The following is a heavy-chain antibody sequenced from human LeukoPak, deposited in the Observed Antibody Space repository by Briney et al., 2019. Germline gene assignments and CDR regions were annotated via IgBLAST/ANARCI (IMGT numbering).Heavy chain of an antibody. D-gene: IGHD1-1*01. J-gene: IGHJ5*02. CDR3: ARGTGYWFDP. CDR1: GFTFRSYS. Sequence: PGGSLRLSCAASGFTFRSYSMAWVRLAPGKGLEWVSVIRGGADDTSYADSVKGRFTISRDNSKNTLFLQMDGLRVEDTAVYYCARGTGYWFDPWGQGTLVTVSS. CDR2: IRGGADDT. V-gene: IGHV3-23*01.